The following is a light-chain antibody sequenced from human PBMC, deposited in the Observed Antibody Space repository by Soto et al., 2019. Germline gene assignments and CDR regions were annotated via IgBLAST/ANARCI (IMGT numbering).Light chain of an antibody. CDR3: QQDYNPWP. CDR2: GAS. V-gene: IGKV3D-7*01. Sequence: EIVMTQSPVTLSLSPGERATLSCRASQSVSANYLCWYQQRPGQAPRLLIYGASTRATGIPARFSGSGSGTDFTLTISSLQPEDFAVYYCQQDYNPWPFGQGTQVEIK. J-gene: IGKJ1*01. CDR1: QSVSANY.